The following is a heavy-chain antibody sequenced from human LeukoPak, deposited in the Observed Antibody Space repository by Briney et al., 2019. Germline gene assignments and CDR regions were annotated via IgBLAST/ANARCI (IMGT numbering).Heavy chain of an antibody. J-gene: IGHJ4*02. CDR2: IYYSGST. Sequence: SETLSLTCTVSGGSISSGGYYWSWIRQHPGKGLEWIGYIYYSGSTYYNPSLKSRVTISVDTSKNQFSLKLSSVTAADTAVYYCARWGTAMVLEDYWGQGTLVTVFS. V-gene: IGHV4-31*03. D-gene: IGHD5-18*01. CDR1: GGSISSGGYY. CDR3: ARWGTAMVLEDY.